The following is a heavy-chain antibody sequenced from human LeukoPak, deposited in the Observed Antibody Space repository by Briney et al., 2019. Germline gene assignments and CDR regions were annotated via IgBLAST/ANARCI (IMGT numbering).Heavy chain of an antibody. D-gene: IGHD3-10*01. CDR1: GGSFSGYY. J-gene: IGHJ6*03. CDR3: ARNMVRGVISYYYYYMDV. V-gene: IGHV4-34*01. Sequence: SETLSLTCAVYGGSFSGYYWSWIRQPPGKGLEWIGEINHSGSTNYNPSLKSRVTISVDTSKNQFSLKLSSVTAADTAVYYCARNMVRGVISYYYYYMDVWGKGTTVTVSS. CDR2: INHSGST.